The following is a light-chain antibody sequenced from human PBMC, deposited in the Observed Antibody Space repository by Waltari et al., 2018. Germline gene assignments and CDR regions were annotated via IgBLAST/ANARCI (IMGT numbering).Light chain of an antibody. CDR1: QSIGSS. Sequence: ETVLTQSPGTLALSPGESATLSCRASQSIGSSLAWYQHIPGQAPRLLFYDASNRATGIPASFGGSGSGTDSTLTSGGLGLKNFEFYYFKRGFNWPGTFGKGTRLESN. CDR3: KRGFNWPGT. V-gene: IGKV3-11*01. J-gene: IGKJ1*01. CDR2: DAS.